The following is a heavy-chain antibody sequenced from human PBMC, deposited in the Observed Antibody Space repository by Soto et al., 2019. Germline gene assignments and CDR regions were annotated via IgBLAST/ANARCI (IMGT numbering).Heavy chain of an antibody. D-gene: IGHD6-19*01. V-gene: IGHV3-21*01. Sequence: EVQLVESGGGLVKPGGSLRLSCAASGFTFSSYSMNWVRQAPGEGLEWVSSISSSSSYIYYADSVKGRFTISRDNAKNSLYLQMNSLRAEDTAVYYCAPRVYSSGGPEWDYWGQGTLVTVSS. CDR2: ISSSSSYI. CDR3: APRVYSSGGPEWDY. J-gene: IGHJ4*02. CDR1: GFTFSSYS.